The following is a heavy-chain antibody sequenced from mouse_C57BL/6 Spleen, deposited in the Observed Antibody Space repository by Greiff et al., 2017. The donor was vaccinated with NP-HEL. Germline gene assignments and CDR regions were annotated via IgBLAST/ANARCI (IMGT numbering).Heavy chain of an antibody. CDR3: ARPRQLRQGNAMDY. Sequence: DVLLVESGGDLVKPGGSLKLSCAASGFTFSSYGMSWVRQTPDKRLEWVATISSCGSYTYYPDSVKGRFTISRDNAKNTLYMQLSSLTSEDTAMYDGARPRQLRQGNAMDYWGQGTSVTVSS. CDR1: GFTFSSYG. V-gene: IGHV5-6*01. J-gene: IGHJ4*01. D-gene: IGHD3-2*02. CDR2: ISSCGSYT.